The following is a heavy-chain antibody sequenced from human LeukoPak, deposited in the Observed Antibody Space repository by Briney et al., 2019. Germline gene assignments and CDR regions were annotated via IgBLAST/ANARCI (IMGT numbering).Heavy chain of an antibody. CDR3: ARGGAYFPPYYSDS. D-gene: IGHD2/OR15-2a*01. J-gene: IGHJ4*02. Sequence: GGSLRLSCAASGFTFSSNGMNWVRQAPGKGLEWVSYISATGGTIYYADSVKGRFTISRDNAKNSLYLQMNSLRVEDTAVYYCARGGAYFPPYYSDSWGQGTPVTVSS. CDR1: GFTFSSNG. CDR2: ISATGGTI. V-gene: IGHV3-48*03.